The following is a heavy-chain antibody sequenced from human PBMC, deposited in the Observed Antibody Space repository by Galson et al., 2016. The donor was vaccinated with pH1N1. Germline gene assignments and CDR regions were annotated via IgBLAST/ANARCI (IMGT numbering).Heavy chain of an antibody. J-gene: IGHJ4*02. CDR2: IHPDHSDA. CDR1: GYSFTSYW. Sequence: QSGAEVKKPGESLKISCKGSGYSFTSYWIGWVRQMPGKGLEWMGIIHPDHSDARYSPSFQGQVTISADKSISTAYLQWSSLKASDTAIYYCARFLYGDYVGYFDYWGQGTLVTVSS. D-gene: IGHD4-17*01. CDR3: ARFLYGDYVGYFDY. V-gene: IGHV5-51*01.